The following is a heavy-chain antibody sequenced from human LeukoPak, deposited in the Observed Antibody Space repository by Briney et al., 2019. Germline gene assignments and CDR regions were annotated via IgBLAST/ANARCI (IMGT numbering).Heavy chain of an antibody. CDR1: GASISSYY. CDR2: IYTSANT. CDR3: ARDRIWNDAGHDPFDI. Sequence: SETLSLTCNVPGASISSYYWSWIRQPAGKGLEWVGRIYTSANTNYNSSFKSRATISIDRSKNQFSLNLPSVTAADTAVYYCARDRIWNDAGHDPFDIWGQGTMVTVSS. V-gene: IGHV4-4*07. D-gene: IGHD1-1*01. J-gene: IGHJ3*02.